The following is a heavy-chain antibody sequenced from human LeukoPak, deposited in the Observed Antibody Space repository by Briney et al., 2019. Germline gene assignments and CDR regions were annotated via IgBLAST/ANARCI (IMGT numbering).Heavy chain of an antibody. J-gene: IGHJ4*02. CDR3: ASDVGDPKY. V-gene: IGHV3-66*01. D-gene: IGHD3-16*01. CDR1: GFTVSYNY. Sequence: GGSLRLSCAASGFTVSYNYMSWVRQAPGKGLEWVSVIFGGGSTYYADSLKGRFTISRDNSKNTLYLQMNSLRVEDTAVYYCASDVGDPKYWGQGTLVTVSP. CDR2: IFGGGST.